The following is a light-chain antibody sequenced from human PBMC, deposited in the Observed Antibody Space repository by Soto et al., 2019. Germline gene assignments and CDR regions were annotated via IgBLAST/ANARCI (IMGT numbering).Light chain of an antibody. V-gene: IGLV4-69*01. Sequence: QSVLTQSPSASASLGASVKLTCTLSSGHSSYAIAWHQQQPEKGPRYLMKLNSDGSHSKGDGIPDRFSGSSSGAERYLTISSLQSEDEADYYCQTWGTGIPHVVFAGGTKLTVL. CDR3: QTWGTGIPHVV. CDR1: SGHSSYA. J-gene: IGLJ2*01. CDR2: LNSDGSH.